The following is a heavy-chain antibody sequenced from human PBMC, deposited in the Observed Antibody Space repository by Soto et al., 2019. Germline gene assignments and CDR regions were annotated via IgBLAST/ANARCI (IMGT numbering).Heavy chain of an antibody. Sequence: QVQLVQSGAEVKKPGASVKVSCKASGNTFTSYYMHWVRQAPGQGLECMGIINPSSGSTSYAQKFQGRVPMTRDTSTSTVYMELCSLRSEDTAVYYCARDRAPGWAYYYGMDVWGQGTTVTVSS. D-gene: IGHD1-26*01. CDR2: INPSSGST. V-gene: IGHV1-46*03. CDR1: GNTFTSYY. J-gene: IGHJ6*02. CDR3: ARDRAPGWAYYYGMDV.